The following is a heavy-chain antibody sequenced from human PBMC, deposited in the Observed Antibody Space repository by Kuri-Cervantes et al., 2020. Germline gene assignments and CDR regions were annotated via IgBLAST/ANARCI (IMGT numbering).Heavy chain of an antibody. CDR3: ARVAIYNWNYAYWFDP. V-gene: IGHV1-18*01. D-gene: IGHD1-7*01. CDR2: ISAYNGNT. Sequence: ASVKVSCKASGGTFSSYAISWVRQAPGQGLEWMGGISAYNGNTNYAQKLQGRVTMTTDTSTSTAYMELRSLRSDDTAVYYCARVAIYNWNYAYWFDPWGQGTLVTVSS. J-gene: IGHJ5*02. CDR1: GGTFSSYA.